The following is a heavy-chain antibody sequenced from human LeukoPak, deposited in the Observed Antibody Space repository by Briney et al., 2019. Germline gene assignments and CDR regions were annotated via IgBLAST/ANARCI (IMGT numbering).Heavy chain of an antibody. D-gene: IGHD2-2*01. CDR3: ASTHCSSTSCDAYFQH. V-gene: IGHV1-69*05. CDR2: IIPIFGTA. J-gene: IGHJ1*01. CDR1: GGTFSSYA. Sequence: ASVKVSCKASGGTFSSYAIGWVRQAPGQGLEWMGGIIPIFGTANYAQKFQGRVTITTDESTSTAYMELSSLRSEDTAVYYCASTHCSSTSCDAYFQHWGQGTLVTVSS.